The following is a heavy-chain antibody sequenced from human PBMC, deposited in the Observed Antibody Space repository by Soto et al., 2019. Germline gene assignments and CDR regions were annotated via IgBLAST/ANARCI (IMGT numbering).Heavy chain of an antibody. CDR3: ARHSIAARQNWFDP. J-gene: IGHJ5*02. D-gene: IGHD6-6*01. Sequence: ASVKVSCKASGYTFTGYYMHWVRQAPGQGLEWMGWINPNSGGTNYAQKFQGWVTMTRDTSISTAYMELSRLRSDDTAVYYCARHSIAARQNWFDPWGQGTLVTVSS. CDR2: INPNSGGT. CDR1: GYTFTGYY. V-gene: IGHV1-2*04.